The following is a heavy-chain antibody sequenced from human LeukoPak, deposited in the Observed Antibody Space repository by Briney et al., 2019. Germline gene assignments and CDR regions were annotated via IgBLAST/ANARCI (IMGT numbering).Heavy chain of an antibody. D-gene: IGHD3-22*01. CDR2: IGGSGGST. V-gene: IGHV3-23*01. CDR1: GFHFRNYA. Sequence: GALGPFFAAPGFHFRNYAMGWVRPAPGKGLGGVSAIGGSGGSTFYADSVKGRFTISRDNSRKTLYLQMNSLRAEDTAVYYCAKTGGHYYDSSASYYPDYWGQGTLVTVSS. CDR3: AKTGGHYYDSSASYYPDY. J-gene: IGHJ4*02.